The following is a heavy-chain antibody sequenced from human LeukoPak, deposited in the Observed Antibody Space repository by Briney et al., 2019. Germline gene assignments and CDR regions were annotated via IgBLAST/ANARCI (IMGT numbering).Heavy chain of an antibody. J-gene: IGHJ4*02. Sequence: PGRSLRLSCAASGSTFDDYAMHWVRQAPGKGLEWVSGISWNSGSIGYADSVKGRFTISRDNAKNSLYLQMNSLRAEDTAVYYCARRYGSGFHYFDYWGQGTLVTVSS. CDR2: ISWNSGSI. V-gene: IGHV3-9*01. CDR3: ARRYGSGFHYFDY. CDR1: GSTFDDYA. D-gene: IGHD3-10*01.